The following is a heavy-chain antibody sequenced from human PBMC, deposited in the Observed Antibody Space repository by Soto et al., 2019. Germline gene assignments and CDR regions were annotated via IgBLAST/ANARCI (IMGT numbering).Heavy chain of an antibody. CDR2: INHSGST. CDR1: GGSFSGYY. Sequence: LSLTCAVYGGSFSGYYWSWIRQPPGKGLEWIGEINHSGSTNYNPSLKSRVTISVDTSKNQFSLKLSSVTAADTAVYYCARGATFYCSSTSCYGAGANYYYGMDVWGQGTTVTVSS. V-gene: IGHV4-34*01. CDR3: ARGATFYCSSTSCYGAGANYYYGMDV. J-gene: IGHJ6*02. D-gene: IGHD2-2*01.